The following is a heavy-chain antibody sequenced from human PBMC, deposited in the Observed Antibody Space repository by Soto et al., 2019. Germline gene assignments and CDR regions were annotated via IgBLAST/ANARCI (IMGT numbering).Heavy chain of an antibody. CDR1: GSPISSYC. Sequence: SETMSLTCTVSGSPISSYCWSWIRQPPGKRPEYIGSVSDAGNSNYNPSFRSRAVIAVDTSNWRFSLELSSVTAADTAVYYCARQLGCGGDYCSDDGFDIWGRGTMVTVSS. V-gene: IGHV4-59*08. CDR3: ARQLGCGGDYCSDDGFDI. D-gene: IGHD2-21*01. J-gene: IGHJ3*02. CDR2: VSDAGNS.